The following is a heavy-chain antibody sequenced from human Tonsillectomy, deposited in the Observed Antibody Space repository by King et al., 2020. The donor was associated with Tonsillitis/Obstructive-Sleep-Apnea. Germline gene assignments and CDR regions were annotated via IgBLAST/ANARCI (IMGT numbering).Heavy chain of an antibody. CDR3: ARLSFPPRAVVPAAGNWFDP. CDR1: GYSFTSYW. V-gene: IGHV5-51*01. Sequence: VQLVESGAEVKKPGESLKISCKGSGYSFTSYWIGWVRQMPGKGLEWMGIIYPGDSDTRYSPSFQGQVTISADKSISTAYLQWSSLKASDTAMYYCARLSFPPRAVVPAAGNWFDPWGQGTLVTVSS. D-gene: IGHD2-2*01. CDR2: IYPGDSDT. J-gene: IGHJ5*02.